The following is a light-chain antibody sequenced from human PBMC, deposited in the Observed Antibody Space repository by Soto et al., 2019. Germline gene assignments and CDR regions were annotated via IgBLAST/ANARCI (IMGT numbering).Light chain of an antibody. Sequence: EIMLTQSPGTLSMSPGERATLSCRASQSISSNYLAWYQQKPGQAPRLLIYGASSRATGIPDRFSGSGSGTDFTLTISRLEAEDFAVYYCQQYGSSPRTFGQGTKVEFK. CDR1: QSISSNY. CDR2: GAS. V-gene: IGKV3-20*01. CDR3: QQYGSSPRT. J-gene: IGKJ1*01.